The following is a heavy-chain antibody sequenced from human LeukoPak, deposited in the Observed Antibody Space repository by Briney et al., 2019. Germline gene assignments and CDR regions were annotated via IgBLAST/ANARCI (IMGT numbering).Heavy chain of an antibody. J-gene: IGHJ4*02. CDR1: GFTVSSNY. CDR2: IYSGGST. Sequence: GGSLRLSCAASGFTVSSNYMSWVRQAPGKGLEWVSVIYSGGSTYYADSVKGRFTISRDNSKNTLYLQMDSLRAEDTAVHYCARDRITMVRGVIEYYFDYWGQGTLVTVSS. V-gene: IGHV3-66*01. D-gene: IGHD3-10*01. CDR3: ARDRITMVRGVIEYYFDY.